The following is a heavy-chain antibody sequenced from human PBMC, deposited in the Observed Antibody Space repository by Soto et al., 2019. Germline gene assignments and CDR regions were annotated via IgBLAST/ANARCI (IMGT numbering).Heavy chain of an antibody. CDR3: ARNHYDSRGEMGFDY. V-gene: IGHV1-8*01. Sequence: QVQLVQSGAEVKKPGASVKVSCKASGYTFTSDDINWVRQATGQGLEWMGWMNPNTGDTGYAQKFQDRGSMXXSXSXXTAYMELSSLRSEDTAVYYCARNHYDSRGEMGFDYWGQGTPVTVSS. J-gene: IGHJ4*02. CDR1: GYTFTSDD. CDR2: MNPNTGDT. D-gene: IGHD3-22*01.